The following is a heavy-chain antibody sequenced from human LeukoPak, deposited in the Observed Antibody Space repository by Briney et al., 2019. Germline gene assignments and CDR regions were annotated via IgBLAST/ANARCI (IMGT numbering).Heavy chain of an antibody. J-gene: IGHJ4*02. CDR3: AKDYSDSRVGDVFFEY. CDR2: ITSGFTP. CDR1: GLTFSNYA. D-gene: IGHD1-26*01. V-gene: IGHV3-23*01. Sequence: PGGSLRLSCAASGLTFSNYAMSGFRRAPGKGLEWVSGITSGFTPHYADSVKGRFTISRDNSKNTFHLQMNSLRAEDTAVYYCAKDYSDSRVGDVFFEYWGQGTLVTVSS.